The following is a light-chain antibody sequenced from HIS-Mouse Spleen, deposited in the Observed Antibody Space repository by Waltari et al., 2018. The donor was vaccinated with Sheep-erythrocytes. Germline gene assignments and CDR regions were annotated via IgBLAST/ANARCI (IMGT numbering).Light chain of an antibody. V-gene: IGLV1-44*01. J-gene: IGLJ1*01. CDR3: AAWDDSLNGYV. CDR2: SNN. CDR1: SSNIGSNT. Sequence: QSVLTQPPSASGTPGQRVTISCSGSSSNIGSNTVNWYQQLPGTAPKLLIYSNNQRPSGVPDRVYGSKSGTSASLAISGLQSEDEADYYCAAWDDSLNGYVFGTGTKVTVL.